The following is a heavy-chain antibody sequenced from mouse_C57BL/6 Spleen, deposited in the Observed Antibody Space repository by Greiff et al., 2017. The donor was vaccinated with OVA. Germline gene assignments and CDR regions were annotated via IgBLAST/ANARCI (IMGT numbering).Heavy chain of an antibody. CDR3: ARSYYHYYAMDY. CDR1: GYTFTDYY. Sequence: EVQLQQSGPELVKPGASVKISCKASGYTFTDYYMNWVKQSHGKSLEWIGDINPNNGGTSYNQKFKGKATLTVDKSSSTAYMELRSLTSEDSAVYYCARSYYHYYAMDYWGQGTSVTVSS. J-gene: IGHJ4*01. D-gene: IGHD2-10*01. CDR2: INPNNGGT. V-gene: IGHV1-26*01.